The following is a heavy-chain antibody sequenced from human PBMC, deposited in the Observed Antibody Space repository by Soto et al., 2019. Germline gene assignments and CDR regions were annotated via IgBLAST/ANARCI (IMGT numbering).Heavy chain of an antibody. V-gene: IGHV1-18*01. D-gene: IGHD1-26*01. CDR3: ARDNHDPTRYSGTYYVWFDP. CDR2: ISPNNGKT. Sequence: QVQLVQSGAEVKKPGASVKVSCKASGYSFSSYGISWVRQAPGQGLEWMGWISPNNGKTEYAQKFQGRVTMTPDTSTSTAYMEVRSLRSDATAVYYCARDNHDPTRYSGTYYVWFDPWGQGTLVTVSS. J-gene: IGHJ5*02. CDR1: GYSFSSYG.